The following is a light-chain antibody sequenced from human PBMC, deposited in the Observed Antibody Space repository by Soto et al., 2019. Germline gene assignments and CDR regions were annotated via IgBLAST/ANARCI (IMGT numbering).Light chain of an antibody. CDR3: HSFDTCLGRSV. CDR1: SSKIGAGFN. Sequence: QSVLTQPPSVSGAPGQRVTIPCTGTSSKIGAGFNVHWYQHLPGTAPKLLIYGNNHRPSGVPDRFSGSKSGTSASLAITGLHAEDEADYSCHSFDTCLGRSVFGGGTKLTVL. J-gene: IGLJ2*01. CDR2: GNN. V-gene: IGLV1-40*01.